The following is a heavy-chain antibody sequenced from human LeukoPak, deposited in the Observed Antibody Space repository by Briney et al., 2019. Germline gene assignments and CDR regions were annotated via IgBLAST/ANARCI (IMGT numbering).Heavy chain of an antibody. Sequence: GGSLRLSCEASGFTFSRFAMTWVRQAPGKGLEWVSTIGGLGESTNYADSVKGRFTISRDNSKNTLYLQMNNLRAEDTALYYCASHTGAGVAFRPFHIWGQGTMVTVSS. D-gene: IGHD2-8*01. CDR1: GFTFSRFA. CDR3: ASHTGAGVAFRPFHI. V-gene: IGHV3-23*01. CDR2: IGGLGEST. J-gene: IGHJ3*02.